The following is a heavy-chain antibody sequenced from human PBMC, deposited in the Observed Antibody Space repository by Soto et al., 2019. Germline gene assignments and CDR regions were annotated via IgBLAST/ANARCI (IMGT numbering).Heavy chain of an antibody. CDR1: GGSFSDYY. J-gene: IGHJ6*03. Sequence: SETLSLTCAVYGGSFSDYYWSWIRQPPGKGLEWIGEINHSGSTNYYPSLKSRVAISVNTSKNQFSLRLSSVTAADTAVYYCARIKSSPYWYMDVWGKGTTVTVSS. CDR3: ARIKSSPYWYMDV. D-gene: IGHD2-2*01. CDR2: INHSGST. V-gene: IGHV4-34*01.